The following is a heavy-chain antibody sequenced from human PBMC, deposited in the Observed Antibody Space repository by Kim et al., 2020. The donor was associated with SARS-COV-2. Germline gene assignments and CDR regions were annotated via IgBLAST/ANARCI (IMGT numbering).Heavy chain of an antibody. CDR3: AKDMRVRGSAAFDY. CDR1: GFTFDDYA. CDR2: ISWNSGSI. J-gene: IGHJ4*02. D-gene: IGHD3-10*01. V-gene: IGHV3-9*01. Sequence: GGSLRLSCAASGFTFDDYAMHWVRQAPGKGLEWVSGISWNSGSIGYADSVKGRFTISRDNAKNSLYLQMNSLRAEDTALYYCAKDMRVRGSAAFDYWGQG.